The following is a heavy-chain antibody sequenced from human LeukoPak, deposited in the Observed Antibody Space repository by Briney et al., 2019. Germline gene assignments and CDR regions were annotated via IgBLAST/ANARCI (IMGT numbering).Heavy chain of an antibody. CDR2: ISGRDGNT. CDR3: AXXXXGGYXXXXXDX. D-gene: IGHD3-22*01. CDR1: GFTYSNYA. Sequence: GGSLRLSCAASGFTYSNYAMSWVRQAPGKGLEWVSTISGRDGNTYYADSVKGRVTISTDNSKNTLYLQINSRRAEDTAVYYCAXXXXGGYXXXXXDXXXQXTLVTVXS. V-gene: IGHV3-23*01. J-gene: IGHJ4*02.